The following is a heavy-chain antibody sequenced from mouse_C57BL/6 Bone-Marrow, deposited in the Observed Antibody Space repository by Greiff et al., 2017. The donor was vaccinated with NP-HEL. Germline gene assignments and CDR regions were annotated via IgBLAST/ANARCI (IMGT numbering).Heavy chain of an antibody. D-gene: IGHD1-1*01. Sequence: VQLQQPGAELVMPGASVKLSCKASGYTFTSYWMHWVKQRPGQGLEWIGEIDPSDSYTNCNQKFKGKSTLTVDKSSSTAYMQLSSLTSEDSAVYYCARYGYYAMDYWGQGTSVTVSS. CDR3: ARYGYYAMDY. V-gene: IGHV1-69*01. CDR2: IDPSDSYT. CDR1: GYTFTSYW. J-gene: IGHJ4*01.